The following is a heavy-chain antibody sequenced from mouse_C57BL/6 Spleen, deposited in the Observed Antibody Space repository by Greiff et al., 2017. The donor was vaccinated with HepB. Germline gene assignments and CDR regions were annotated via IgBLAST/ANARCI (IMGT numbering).Heavy chain of an antibody. V-gene: IGHV1-64*01. Sequence: QVQLQQPGAELVKPGASVKLSCKASGYTFTSYWMHWVKQRPGQGLEWIGMIHPNSGSTNYNEKFKSKATLTVDKSSSTAYMQLSSLTSEDSAVYYCARGINYYGSSYGYFDVWGTGTTVTVSS. CDR3: ARGINYYGSSYGYFDV. CDR1: GYTFTSYW. CDR2: IHPNSGST. J-gene: IGHJ1*03. D-gene: IGHD1-1*01.